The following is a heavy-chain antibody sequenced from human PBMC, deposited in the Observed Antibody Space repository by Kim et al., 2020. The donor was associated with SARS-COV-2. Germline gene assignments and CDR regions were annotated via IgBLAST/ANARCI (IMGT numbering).Heavy chain of an antibody. Sequence: SRVTISVDTSKNQFSLKLGSVTAADTAVYYCARGGVARGQYYYYYYGMDVWGQGTTVTVSS. CDR3: ARGGVARGQYYYYYYGMDV. V-gene: IGHV4-31*02. D-gene: IGHD3-10*01. J-gene: IGHJ6*02.